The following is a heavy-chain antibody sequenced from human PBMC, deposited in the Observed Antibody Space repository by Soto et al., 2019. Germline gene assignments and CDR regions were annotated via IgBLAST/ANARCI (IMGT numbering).Heavy chain of an antibody. Sequence: SDTLSLRYTGSGVSISSNRYYWGLIRQPPGKGLEWIGSIYYSGGTSYTPSLKGRVTISVDTSKNQFSLKLSSVTAADTAVYYCARHPNFLRAWFDPWGQGTLVTVS. CDR1: GVSISSNRYY. D-gene: IGHD3-3*01. J-gene: IGHJ5*02. CDR2: IYYSGGT. CDR3: ARHPNFLRAWFDP. V-gene: IGHV4-39*01.